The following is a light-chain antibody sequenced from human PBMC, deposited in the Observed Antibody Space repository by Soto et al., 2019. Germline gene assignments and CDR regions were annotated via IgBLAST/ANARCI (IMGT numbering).Light chain of an antibody. J-gene: IGKJ1*01. CDR3: QQYDSYSAT. CDR2: DAS. V-gene: IGKV1-5*01. Sequence: DIQMTQSPSTLSASVGDRVTITCRASQSLSSWLAWYQQKLGKAPKLLIYDASTLESGVPSRFSGSGSGTEFTLTLSSLQTDDFATYYCQQYDSYSATCGQGTKVEMK. CDR1: QSLSSW.